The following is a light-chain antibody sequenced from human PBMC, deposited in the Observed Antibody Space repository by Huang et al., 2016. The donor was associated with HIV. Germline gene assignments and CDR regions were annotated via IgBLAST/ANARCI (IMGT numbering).Light chain of an antibody. CDR1: QSLLYSSNNKNY. CDR2: WAS. Sequence: DIVMTQSPDSLAVSLGERATLNCKSSQSLLYSSNNKNYLAWYQQKPGQPPKLLIYWASTRESGVPDRFTGSGSGTVFTLTISSLQAEDVAVYYCQQYYNTPLTFGQGTKLEIK. J-gene: IGKJ2*01. CDR3: QQYYNTPLT. V-gene: IGKV4-1*01.